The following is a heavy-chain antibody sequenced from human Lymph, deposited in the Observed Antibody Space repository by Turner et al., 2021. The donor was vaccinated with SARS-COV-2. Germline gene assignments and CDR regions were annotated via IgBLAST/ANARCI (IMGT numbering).Heavy chain of an antibody. D-gene: IGHD2-21*02. CDR3: ARAVGACGVVTNFDQ. V-gene: IGHV4-59*01. CDR2: IHYSGST. Sequence: GQLQESGPGLVKPSETLSLTCTVSGGSISSYYWSWIRQPPGKGLEWIGYIHYSGSTNYNPSLKSRVTISVDTSKNQFSLKLTSVTAADTAVYYFARAVGACGVVTNFDQWGQGTLVTVPS. CDR1: GGSISSYY. J-gene: IGHJ4*02.